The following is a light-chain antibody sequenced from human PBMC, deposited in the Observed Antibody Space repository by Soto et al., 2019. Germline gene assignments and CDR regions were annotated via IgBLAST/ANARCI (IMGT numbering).Light chain of an antibody. CDR2: DAS. Sequence: RHMTECPSSLSASVGDSVTITCRASQSISSYLNWYQQKPGKAPKLLIYDASNLETGVPSRFSGSGSGTDFTFTISSLQPEDIATYYCQQYDNLPLTFGGGTKVDIK. CDR3: QQYDNLPLT. V-gene: IGKV1-33*01. CDR1: QSISSY. J-gene: IGKJ4*01.